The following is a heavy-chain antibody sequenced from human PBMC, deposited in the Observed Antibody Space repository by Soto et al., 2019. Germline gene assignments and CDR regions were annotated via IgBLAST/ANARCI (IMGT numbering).Heavy chain of an antibody. V-gene: IGHV3-23*01. D-gene: IGHD1-26*01. CDR3: ARRGSGSYYDY. CDR2: ISGSGGST. Sequence: EVQLLESGGCLVQPGGSLRLSCAASGFTFSSYAMRWVRQAPVKGLEWVSAISGSGGSTYYADSAKGRFTIPRDNSRKALYLQMRSLRAEDTAVYYCARRGSGSYYDYWGQGTLVTVSS. CDR1: GFTFSSYA. J-gene: IGHJ4*02.